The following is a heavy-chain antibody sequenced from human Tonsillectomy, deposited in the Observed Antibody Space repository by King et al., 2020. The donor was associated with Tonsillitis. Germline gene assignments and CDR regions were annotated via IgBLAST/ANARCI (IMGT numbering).Heavy chain of an antibody. CDR2: ISYDGSNK. Sequence: VQLVESGGGVVQPGRSLRLSCVASGFTFSTYGMHWVRQAPGRGLEWVAVISYDGSNKYFADSVKGRFTISRDDSKNTLYLQMNSLRGEDTAVYYCAKEGFDGPEYFQHWGQGTLVTVSS. J-gene: IGHJ1*01. CDR1: GFTFSTYG. CDR3: AKEGFDGPEYFQH. D-gene: IGHD5-24*01. V-gene: IGHV3-30*18.